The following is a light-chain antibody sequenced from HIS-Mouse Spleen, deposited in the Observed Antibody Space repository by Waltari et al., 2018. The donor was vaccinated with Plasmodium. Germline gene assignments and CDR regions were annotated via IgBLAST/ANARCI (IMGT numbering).Light chain of an antibody. CDR1: QSISSY. Sequence: DIQMTQSPSSLSASVGDRVTITCRASQSISSYLNWYQQKPGKAPKLLIYAASSLQRGAPSRFSGSGSGTDFTLTISSLQPEDFATYYCQQSYSTWTFGQGTKVEIK. CDR2: AAS. CDR3: QQSYSTWT. J-gene: IGKJ1*01. V-gene: IGKV1-39*01.